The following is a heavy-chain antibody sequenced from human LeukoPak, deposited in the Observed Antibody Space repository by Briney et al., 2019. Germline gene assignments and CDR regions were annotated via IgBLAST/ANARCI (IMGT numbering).Heavy chain of an antibody. J-gene: IGHJ3*02. Sequence: HPGRSLRLSCAASGFTFSSYAMHWVRLAPGKGLEWVAVISYDGSNKYYADSVKGRFTISRDNSKNTLYLQMNSLRAEDTAVYYCARDLSSGYYHDAFDIWGQGTMVTVSS. CDR3: ARDLSSGYYHDAFDI. CDR1: GFTFSSYA. D-gene: IGHD3-22*01. V-gene: IGHV3-30-3*01. CDR2: ISYDGSNK.